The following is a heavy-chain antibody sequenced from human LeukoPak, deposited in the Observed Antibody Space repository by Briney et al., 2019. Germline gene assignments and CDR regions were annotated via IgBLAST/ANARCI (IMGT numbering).Heavy chain of an antibody. V-gene: IGHV3-9*01. CDR3: AKDISYGVIYYMDV. Sequence: GGSLRLSCAASGFTFDDYAMHWVRQAPGKGLEWVSGISWSSGSIGYADSVKGRFTISRDNAKNSLYLQMNSLRAEDTALYYCAKDISYGVIYYMDVWGKGTTVTVSS. J-gene: IGHJ6*03. CDR2: ISWSSGSI. CDR1: GFTFDDYA. D-gene: IGHD5-18*01.